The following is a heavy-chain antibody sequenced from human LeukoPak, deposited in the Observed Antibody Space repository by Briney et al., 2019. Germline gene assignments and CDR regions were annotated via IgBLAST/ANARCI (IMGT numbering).Heavy chain of an antibody. J-gene: IGHJ4*02. V-gene: IGHV4-4*07. Sequence: PSETLSLTCTVSGGSISSYYWTWIRQPAGKGLEWIGRIYTSGSTNYNSSLKSRVTMSVDTSKNQFSLNLTSVTAADTAVYYCARDSAERAWGYWGQGTLVTVSS. CDR2: IYTSGST. D-gene: IGHD3-16*01. CDR1: GGSISSYY. CDR3: ARDSAERAWGY.